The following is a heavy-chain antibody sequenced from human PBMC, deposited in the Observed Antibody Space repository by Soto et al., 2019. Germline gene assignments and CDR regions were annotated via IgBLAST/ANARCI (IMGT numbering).Heavy chain of an antibody. Sequence: QVQLVESGGGVVQPGRSLRLSCAASGFTFSSYGMHWVRQAPGKGLEWVAVISYDGSNKYYADSVKGRFTISRDNSKNTLYLQMNSLRAEDTAVYYCAKDRALLRFLEWLFDDAFDIWGQGTMVTVSS. CDR2: ISYDGSNK. CDR1: GFTFSSYG. D-gene: IGHD3-3*01. V-gene: IGHV3-30*18. CDR3: AKDRALLRFLEWLFDDAFDI. J-gene: IGHJ3*02.